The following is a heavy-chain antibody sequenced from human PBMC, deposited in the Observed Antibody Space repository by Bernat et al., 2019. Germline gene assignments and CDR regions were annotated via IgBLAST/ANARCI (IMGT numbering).Heavy chain of an antibody. J-gene: IGHJ4*02. Sequence: EVQLVESGGGLVQPGGSLRLSCAASGFTFSSYIMNWVRQAPGKGLEWVSYISSSSSTIYYADSVKGRFTISRDNAKNSLYLQMNSLRAEDTAVYYCASMVPTGIPDYWGQGTLVTVSS. V-gene: IGHV3-48*01. CDR2: ISSSSSTI. D-gene: IGHD2-8*02. CDR3: ASMVPTGIPDY. CDR1: GFTFSSYI.